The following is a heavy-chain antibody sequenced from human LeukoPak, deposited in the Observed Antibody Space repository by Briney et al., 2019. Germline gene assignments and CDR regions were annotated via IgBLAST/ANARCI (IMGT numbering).Heavy chain of an antibody. D-gene: IGHD3-9*01. CDR3: ARHLILADYYNWFDP. V-gene: IGHV4-59*08. Sequence: SETLSLTCTVSGGSVSSYYWSWIRQPPGKGLEWIGYIYYTGSTKYSPSLKSRVTISVDTSMNQFSLNLSSVTAADTAVYYCARHLILADYYNWFDPWGQGTLVTVSS. CDR1: GGSVSSYY. J-gene: IGHJ5*02. CDR2: IYYTGST.